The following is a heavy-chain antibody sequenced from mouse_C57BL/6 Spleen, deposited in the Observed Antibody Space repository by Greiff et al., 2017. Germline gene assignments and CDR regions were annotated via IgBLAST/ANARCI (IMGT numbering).Heavy chain of an antibody. Sequence: VQLQQSGPELVKPGASVKISCKASGYTFTDYYMNWVKQSHGKSLEWIGDINPNNGGTSYNQKLKGKATLTVYKSSSTAYMELRSLTSEDSAVYYCARSPLIYYGNYDYWGQGTTLTVSS. CDR3: ARSPLIYYGNYDY. CDR2: INPNNGGT. V-gene: IGHV1-26*01. D-gene: IGHD2-1*01. CDR1: GYTFTDYY. J-gene: IGHJ2*01.